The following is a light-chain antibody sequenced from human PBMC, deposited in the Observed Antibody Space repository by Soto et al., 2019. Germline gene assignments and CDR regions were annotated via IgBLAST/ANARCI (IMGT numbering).Light chain of an antibody. CDR1: QSIRSW. CDR2: DAS. CDR3: QQYDSFSKT. J-gene: IGKJ1*01. V-gene: IGKV1-5*01. Sequence: DIQLTQSPSTLSASVGDRVTITCRASQSIRSWLAWYQQKPGKAPQLLIYDASNLESGVPSRFSGSGSGNEFTLTISSLQPDDFATYYCQQYDSFSKTFGRGTKVDIK.